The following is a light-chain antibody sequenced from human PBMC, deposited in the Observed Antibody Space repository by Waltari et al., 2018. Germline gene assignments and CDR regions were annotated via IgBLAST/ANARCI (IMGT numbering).Light chain of an antibody. CDR3: QSYYTRQTGSGV. CDR2: ANG. Sequence: QSVLTQPPSVSGAPGQRVTISCTGSSPHPGTAYDVHWYQQLPGTAPKLLFYANGQRLAGVPDRFTGSKSGTSASLAIRYLQPEDEADYYCQSYYTRQTGSGVFGTGTKVIVL. CDR1: SPHPGTAYD. J-gene: IGLJ1*01. V-gene: IGLV1-40*01.